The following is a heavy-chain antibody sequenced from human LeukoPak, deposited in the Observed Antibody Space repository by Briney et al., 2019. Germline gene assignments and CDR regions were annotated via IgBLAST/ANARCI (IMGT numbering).Heavy chain of an antibody. D-gene: IGHD3-10*01. CDR3: AREGFDGSGNYWDV. CDR1: GGSISSYY. J-gene: IGHJ6*04. V-gene: IGHV4-59*12. CDR2: IYYSGST. Sequence: SETLSLTCTVSGGSISSYYWSWIRQPPGKGLEWIGYIYYSGSTSYNPSLKSRVTISVDTSKKQFSLKLSSVTAADTAVYYCAREGFDGSGNYWDVWGKGTAVTISS.